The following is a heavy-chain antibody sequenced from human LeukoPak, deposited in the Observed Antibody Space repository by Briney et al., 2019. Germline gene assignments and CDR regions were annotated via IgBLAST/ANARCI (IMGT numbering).Heavy chain of an antibody. CDR3: AKEATLDY. CDR2: ISYDGSNK. CDR1: GFAFSSYG. Sequence: PGGSLRLSCAASGFAFSSYGMHWVRQAPGKGLEWVAVISYDGSNKYYADSVKGRFTISRDNSKNTLYLQMNSLRAEDTAVYYCAKEATLDYWGQGTLVTVSS. J-gene: IGHJ4*02. V-gene: IGHV3-30*18. D-gene: IGHD1-26*01.